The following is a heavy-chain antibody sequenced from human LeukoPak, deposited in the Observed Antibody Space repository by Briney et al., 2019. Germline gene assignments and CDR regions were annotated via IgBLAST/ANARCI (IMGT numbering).Heavy chain of an antibody. V-gene: IGHV3-23*01. CDR2: ISSSGGST. CDR1: GFTLSSYA. Sequence: PGGSLRLSRAASGFTLSSYAMSWVRQAPGKGLQWVSGISSSGGSTYYVDSVKGRFTISTDNSKNTLYLQMNSLRAEDTAVYYCARSLSSRFSGPRRPYYFDSWGQGTLVTVSS. CDR3: ARSLSSRFSGPRRPYYFDS. J-gene: IGHJ4*02. D-gene: IGHD3-16*02.